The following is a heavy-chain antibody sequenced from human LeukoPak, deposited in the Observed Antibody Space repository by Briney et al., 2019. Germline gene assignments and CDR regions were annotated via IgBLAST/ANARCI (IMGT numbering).Heavy chain of an antibody. CDR1: GFTFSSYA. D-gene: IGHD3-22*01. CDR2: ISGSGGST. J-gene: IGHJ6*02. CDR3: AKGRDGRYYDSSGSFFYYYGMDV. V-gene: IGHV3-23*01. Sequence: GGSLRLSCAASGFTFSSYAMSWVRQAPGKGLKWVSTISGSGGSTYYADSEKGLFTISRDNSKKTLYLQMNSLRAEDTAVYYCAKGRDGRYYDSSGSFFYYYGMDVWGQGTTVTVSS.